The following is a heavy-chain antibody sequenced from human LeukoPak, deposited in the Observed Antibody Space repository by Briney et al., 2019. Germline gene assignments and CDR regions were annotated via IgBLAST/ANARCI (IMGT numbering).Heavy chain of an antibody. Sequence: QPGGSLRLSCAASGFTFSSYGMHWVRQAPGKGLEWVAVISYDGSNKYYADSVKGRFTISRDNSKNTLYLQMNSLRAEDTAVYYCAKGERYCSGINCYETPIFRAFDPWGQGTLVTVSS. J-gene: IGHJ5*02. CDR3: AKGERYCSGINCYETPIFRAFDP. CDR2: ISYDGSNK. CDR1: GFTFSSYG. D-gene: IGHD2-15*01. V-gene: IGHV3-30*18.